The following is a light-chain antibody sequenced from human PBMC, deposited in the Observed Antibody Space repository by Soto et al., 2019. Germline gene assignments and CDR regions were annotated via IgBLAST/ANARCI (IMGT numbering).Light chain of an antibody. CDR3: QQRSDWPLT. J-gene: IGKJ4*01. V-gene: IGKV3-11*01. Sequence: EIVLTQSPATLSLSPGERATLSCRASQSVSSYLAWYQKKPGQAPRLLIYDASNRATGIPARFSGSGSGTDFTLTIRSLEPEDFAVYYCQQRSDWPLTFGGGTNVEIK. CDR2: DAS. CDR1: QSVSSY.